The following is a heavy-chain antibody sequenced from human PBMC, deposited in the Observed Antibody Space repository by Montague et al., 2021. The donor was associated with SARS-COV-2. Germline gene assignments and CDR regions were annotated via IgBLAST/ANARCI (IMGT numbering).Heavy chain of an antibody. J-gene: IGHJ5*01. Sequence: PALVKPTQTLTLTCTVSGFSLTSSGEGVGWIRQPPGKALEWLALIYWDEDKRYSPSLKNRLVVTNDSAKNQVVLTVINMDPADTGTYYCAHISKLARVRWFDSWGQGTLVTVSS. CDR2: IYWDEDK. CDR3: AHISKLARVRWFDS. CDR1: GFSLTSSGEG. V-gene: IGHV2-5*02. D-gene: IGHD3-16*02.